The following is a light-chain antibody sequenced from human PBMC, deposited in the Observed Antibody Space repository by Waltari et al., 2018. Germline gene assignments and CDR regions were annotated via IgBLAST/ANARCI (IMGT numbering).Light chain of an antibody. CDR2: DVR. J-gene: IGLJ3*02. CDR3: SSYTSGNTWV. CDR1: SRDVVAYNY. Sequence: QSVLTQPASVSGSSGQSLTISCTGTSRDVVAYNYVSWYQQHPGKAPKIVIYDVRKRPSGVSDRFSGSKSGNTASLTISGLQAEDEADYYCSSYTSGNTWVFGGGTKLTVL. V-gene: IGLV2-14*03.